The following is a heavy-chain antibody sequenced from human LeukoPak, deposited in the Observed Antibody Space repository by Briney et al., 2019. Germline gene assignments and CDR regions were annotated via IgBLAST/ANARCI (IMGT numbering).Heavy chain of an antibody. CDR2: INSDGSST. J-gene: IGHJ4*02. CDR1: GFTFSSYW. V-gene: IGHV3-74*01. CDR3: ASLRGWYNNFDY. Sequence: PGGSLRLSCAASGFTFSSYWMHWVRQAPGKGLVWVSRINSDGSSTTYADSVKGRFTIPRDNAKNTLYLQMNSLRAEDTAVYYCASLRGWYNNFDYWGQGILVTVSS. D-gene: IGHD6-19*01.